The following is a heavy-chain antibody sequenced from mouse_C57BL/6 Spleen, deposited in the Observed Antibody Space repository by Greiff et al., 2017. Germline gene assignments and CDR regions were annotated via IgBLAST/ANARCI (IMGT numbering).Heavy chain of an antibody. D-gene: IGHD2-4*01. J-gene: IGHJ4*01. V-gene: IGHV1-55*01. CDR3: ARENLYDYPLAMDY. CDR1: GYTFTSYW. CDR2: IYPGSGST. Sequence: QVQLQQPGAELVKPGASVKMSCKASGYTFTSYWITWVKQRPGQGLEWIGDIYPGSGSTNYNEKFKSKATRTVDTSSSTAYMQLSSLTSEDSAVYYCARENLYDYPLAMDYWGQGTSVTVSS.